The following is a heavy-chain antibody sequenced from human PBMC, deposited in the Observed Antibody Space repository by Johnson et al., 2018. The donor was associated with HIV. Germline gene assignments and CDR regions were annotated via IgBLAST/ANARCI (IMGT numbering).Heavy chain of an antibody. CDR3: ARYSSSSRDTFDI. J-gene: IGHJ3*02. CDR1: GFTFSNAW. Sequence: VQLVESGGGLVKPGGSLRLSCAASGFTFSNAWMSWVRQAPGKGLEWVGRIKSKTDGGTTDYAAPVKGRFIISRDDAKHTLYLQMNSLKSEDTAVYFCARYSSSSRDTFDIWGQGTMVTVSS. CDR2: IKSKTDGGTT. V-gene: IGHV3-15*01. D-gene: IGHD6-13*01.